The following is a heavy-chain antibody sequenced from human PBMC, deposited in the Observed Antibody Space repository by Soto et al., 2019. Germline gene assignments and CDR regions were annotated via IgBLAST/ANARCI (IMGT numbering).Heavy chain of an antibody. V-gene: IGHV6-1*01. D-gene: IGHD3-10*01. J-gene: IGHJ5*02. CDR1: GDSVSSYSAA. CDR2: TYYRSRFFS. CDR3: VRDRYSSSGWFDP. Sequence: SQTLSLTCAISGDSVSSYSAAWNWIRQSPSGGLEWLGRTYYRSRFFSDYAESVKSRIIINPDTSKNQFSLQLKSVTPEDTAVYYCVRDRYSSSGWFDPWGQGTRVTVS.